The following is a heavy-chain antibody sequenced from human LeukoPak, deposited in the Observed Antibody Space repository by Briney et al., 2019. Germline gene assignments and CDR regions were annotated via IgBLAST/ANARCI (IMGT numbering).Heavy chain of an antibody. CDR2: INPSGGST. J-gene: IGHJ4*02. CDR1: VYSFTSYY. D-gene: IGHD3-10*01. Sequence: ASVKVSCQPSVYSFTSYYMHWVRHAPGQGLEWMGIINPSGGSTSYGQKFQGRVTMTRDTSTSTVYMELSSLRSEDTAVYYCARAYGSGSYLGYWGQGTLVTVSS. CDR3: ARAYGSGSYLGY. V-gene: IGHV1-46*01.